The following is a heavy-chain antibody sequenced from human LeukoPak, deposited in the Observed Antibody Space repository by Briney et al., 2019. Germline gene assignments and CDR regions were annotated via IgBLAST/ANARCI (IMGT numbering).Heavy chain of an antibody. V-gene: IGHV5-51*01. J-gene: IGHJ5*02. Sequence: GESLKISCKGCGYSFTSYWIGWVRQMPGKGLEWMGIIYPGDSDTRYSPSFQGQVTISADKSISTAYLQWSSLKASDTAMYYCARHSPQYYFDSSGSIWFDPWCQGTLVTVSS. D-gene: IGHD3-22*01. CDR2: IYPGDSDT. CDR3: ARHSPQYYFDSSGSIWFDP. CDR1: GYSFTSYW.